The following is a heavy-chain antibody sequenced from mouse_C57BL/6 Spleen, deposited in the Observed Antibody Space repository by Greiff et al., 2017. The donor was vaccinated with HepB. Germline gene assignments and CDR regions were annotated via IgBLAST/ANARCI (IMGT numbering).Heavy chain of an antibody. CDR2: INYDGSST. D-gene: IGHD1-1*02. J-gene: IGHJ1*03. CDR3: AREGTYGNFDV. V-gene: IGHV5-16*01. CDR1: GFTFSDYY. Sequence: EVKLVESEGGLVQPGSSMKLSCTASGFTFSDYYMAWVRQVPEKGLEWVANINYDGSSTYYLDSLKSRFIISRDNAKNILYLQMSSLKSEDTATYYCAREGTYGNFDVWGTGTTVTVSS.